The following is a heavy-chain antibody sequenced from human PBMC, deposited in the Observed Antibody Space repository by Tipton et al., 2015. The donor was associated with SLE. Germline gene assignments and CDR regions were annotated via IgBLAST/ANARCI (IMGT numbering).Heavy chain of an antibody. Sequence: TLSLTCTVSGASISSGSYYWTWIRQPAGKGLEWIGYIYTSGSTNYNPSLKSRVTISVDTSKNQFSLKLSSVTAADTAVYYCARGAAYSSDWFFDNWGQGTLVTVSS. V-gene: IGHV4-61*09. D-gene: IGHD6-19*01. CDR3: ARGAAYSSDWFFDN. CDR1: GASISSGSYY. J-gene: IGHJ4*02. CDR2: IYTSGST.